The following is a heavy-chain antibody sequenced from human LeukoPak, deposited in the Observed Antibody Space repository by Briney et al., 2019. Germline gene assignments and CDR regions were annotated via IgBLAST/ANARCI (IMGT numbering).Heavy chain of an antibody. J-gene: IGHJ4*02. Sequence: PSETLSLTCAVSGGPFSGYFWSWIRQSSGKGLEWIGEIHNSGTTNYNPSLNSRVTISEDTSKNQFYLNLSSVTAAETAVYYCARRYYYNLGSCPFDFWGQGTLVTVSS. CDR2: IHNSGTT. CDR1: GGPFSGYF. D-gene: IGHD3-10*01. CDR3: ARRYYYNLGSCPFDF. V-gene: IGHV4-34*01.